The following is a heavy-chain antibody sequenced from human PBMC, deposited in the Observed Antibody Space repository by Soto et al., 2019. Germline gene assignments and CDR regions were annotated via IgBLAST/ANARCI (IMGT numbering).Heavy chain of an antibody. CDR3: ARDLRKWEPHYYYYGMDV. D-gene: IGHD1-26*01. CDR1: GGTFSSYA. CDR2: IIPIFGTA. Sequence: SVKVSCKASGGTFSSYAISWVRQAPGQGLEWMGGIIPIFGTANYAQKFQGRVTITADESTSTAYMELSSLRSEDTAVYYRARDLRKWEPHYYYYGMDVWGQGTTVTVSS. J-gene: IGHJ6*02. V-gene: IGHV1-69*13.